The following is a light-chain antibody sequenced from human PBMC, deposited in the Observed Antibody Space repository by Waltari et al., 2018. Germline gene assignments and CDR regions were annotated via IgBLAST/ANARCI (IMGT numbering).Light chain of an antibody. CDR1: VSTIGAGYD. CDR2: GST. CDR3: QSYDTSLSVV. J-gene: IGLJ3*02. V-gene: IGLV1-40*01. Sequence: QSVLTQPPSVSGAPGQRVTISCTGRVSTIGAGYDVHWYQQLPRAAPKLLIYGSTSRPLGVPARFFGSTSGTSASLAITGLQAEDEADYYCQSYDTSLSVVFGGGTKLTVL.